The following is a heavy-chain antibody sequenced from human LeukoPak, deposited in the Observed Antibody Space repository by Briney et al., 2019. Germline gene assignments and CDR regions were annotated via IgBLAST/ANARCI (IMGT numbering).Heavy chain of an antibody. CDR3: ARGQPYSSSSFYGMDV. Sequence: GGSLRLSCAASGFTFTSYSMNWVRQAPGKGLEWVSSISSSSSYIYYADSVKGRFTISRDNAKNSLYLQMNSLRAEDTAVYYCARGQPYSSSSFYGMDVWGQGTTVTVSS. D-gene: IGHD6-6*01. V-gene: IGHV3-21*01. J-gene: IGHJ6*02. CDR2: ISSSSSYI. CDR1: GFTFTSYS.